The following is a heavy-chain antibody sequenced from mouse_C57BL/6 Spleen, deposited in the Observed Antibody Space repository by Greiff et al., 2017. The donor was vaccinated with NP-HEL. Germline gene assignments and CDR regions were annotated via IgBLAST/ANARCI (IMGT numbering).Heavy chain of an antibody. CDR3: ARWGYDYDAMDY. D-gene: IGHD2-2*01. V-gene: IGHV1-82*01. CDR1: GYAFSSSW. J-gene: IGHJ4*01. Sequence: VQLQQSGPELVKPGASVKISCKASGYAFSSSWMNWVKQRPGKGLEWIGRIYPGDGDTNYNGKFKGKATLTADKSSSTAYMQLSSLTSEDSAVYFCARWGYDYDAMDYWGQGTSVTVSS. CDR2: IYPGDGDT.